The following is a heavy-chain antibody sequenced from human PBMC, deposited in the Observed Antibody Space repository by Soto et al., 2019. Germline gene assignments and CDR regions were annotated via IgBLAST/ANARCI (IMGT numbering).Heavy chain of an antibody. CDR2: ISAYNGNT. D-gene: IGHD2-15*01. Sequence: QVQLVQSGAEVKTPGASVKVSCKASGYTFTNYGISWVRQAPGQGLEWMGWISAYNGNTNYAQNLQGRVTMTTDTSTSTAYMELRSLTSHDTAVYYCARARYCGGGSCYGWVYWGQGTLVTVSS. V-gene: IGHV1-18*01. CDR3: ARARYCGGGSCYGWVY. CDR1: GYTFTNYG. J-gene: IGHJ4*02.